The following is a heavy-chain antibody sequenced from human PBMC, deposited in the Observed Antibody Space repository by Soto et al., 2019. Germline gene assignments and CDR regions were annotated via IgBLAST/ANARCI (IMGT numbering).Heavy chain of an antibody. CDR1: PGSIYDHY. J-gene: IGHJ4*02. CDR3: ASTSRATPGTGLDS. CDR2: VYSGGSA. V-gene: IGHV4-59*11. Sequence: PSETLSLTCNVFPGSIYDHYWSWIRQTPGMRLEWIGFVYSGGSAMYNPSFKSRVIISLETSKNQFSLTLTSLPAADSAMYYCASTSRATPGTGLDSWGQGALVTVSS.